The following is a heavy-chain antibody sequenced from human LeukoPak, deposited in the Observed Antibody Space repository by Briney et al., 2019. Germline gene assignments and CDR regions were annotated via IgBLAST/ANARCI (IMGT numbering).Heavy chain of an antibody. CDR3: ARGPYDSHYGTDV. Sequence: SETLSLTCAVYGGSLSGYYWSWVRQPPGKGLEWIGEINHSGTTNYNPSLKSRVTISVDRSKIQFSLKLTSVTAADTALYFCARGPYDSHYGTDVWGQGTTVTVS. J-gene: IGHJ6*02. CDR1: GGSLSGYY. CDR2: INHSGTT. V-gene: IGHV4-34*01.